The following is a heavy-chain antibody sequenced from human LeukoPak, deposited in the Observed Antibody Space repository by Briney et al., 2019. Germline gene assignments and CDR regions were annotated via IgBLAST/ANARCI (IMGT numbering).Heavy chain of an antibody. Sequence: SETLSLTCTVSGGSISSYYWSWIRQPPGEGLEWIGYIYYSGSTNYNPSLKSRVTISVDTSKNQFSLKLSSVTAADTAVYYCARAPSTDYGDYANVDYWGQGTLVTVSS. J-gene: IGHJ4*02. CDR1: GGSISSYY. D-gene: IGHD4-17*01. V-gene: IGHV4-59*01. CDR3: ARAPSTDYGDYANVDY. CDR2: IYYSGST.